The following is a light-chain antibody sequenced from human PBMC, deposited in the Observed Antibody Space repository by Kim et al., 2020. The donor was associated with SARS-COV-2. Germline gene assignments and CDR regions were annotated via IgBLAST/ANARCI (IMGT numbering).Light chain of an antibody. V-gene: IGKV3-15*01. J-gene: IGKJ4*01. CDR3: QQYNSWPLT. Sequence: SVSQGERVTLSCRASQSFSSRLAWFQQRPGQAPRLVIYDTSTRATGIPARCSGSGSGTEFTLTISSLESEDSAVYYCQQYNSWPLTFGGGTKVEIK. CDR2: DTS. CDR1: QSFSSR.